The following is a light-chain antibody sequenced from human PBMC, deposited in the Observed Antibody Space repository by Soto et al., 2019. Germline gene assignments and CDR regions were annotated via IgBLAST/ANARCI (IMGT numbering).Light chain of an antibody. V-gene: IGLV3-9*01. Sequence: SYELTQPLSVSVALGQTARITCGGNNIASKNVHWYQQKPGQAPVLVIYRDNNRPSGIPERFSGSNSGNTATLTISRARAGDEADYYCQVWDSSTAVFGGGTKLTVL. CDR2: RDN. J-gene: IGLJ3*02. CDR1: NIASKN. CDR3: QVWDSSTAV.